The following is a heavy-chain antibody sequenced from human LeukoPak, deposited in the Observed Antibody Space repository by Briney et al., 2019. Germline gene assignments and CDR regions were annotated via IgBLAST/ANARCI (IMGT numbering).Heavy chain of an antibody. J-gene: IGHJ4*02. Sequence: SGGSLRLSCAASGFSFSSYGMSWVRQAPGKGLEWVSALTSSGGSTYYADSVKGRFTISRDNSKHTMYLQMNSLRADDTAEYFCAKDDLSGKFDYWGQGTLVTVSS. CDR2: LTSSGGST. CDR3: AKDDLSGKFDY. CDR1: GFSFSSYG. V-gene: IGHV3-23*01.